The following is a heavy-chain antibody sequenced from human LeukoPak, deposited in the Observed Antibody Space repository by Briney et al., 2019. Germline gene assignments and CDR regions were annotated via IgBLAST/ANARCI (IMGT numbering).Heavy chain of an antibody. V-gene: IGHV1-2*02. CDR3: ATLRRSGWYIGD. CDR1: GYTFTSYA. Sequence: ASVKVSCKASGYTFTSYAMHWVRQAPGQGLEWMGWITPSGGTNYPQKFQGRVAITRDTSITTAYMDLSRLTSDDTAVYYCATLRRSGWYIGDWGQGTLVTVSS. CDR2: ITPSGGT. D-gene: IGHD6-19*01. J-gene: IGHJ4*02.